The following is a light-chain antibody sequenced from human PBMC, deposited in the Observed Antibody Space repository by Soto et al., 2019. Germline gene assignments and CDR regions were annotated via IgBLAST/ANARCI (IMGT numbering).Light chain of an antibody. CDR2: DAS. CDR1: QSVSAW. V-gene: IGKV1-5*01. CDR3: QHYNSLT. J-gene: IGKJ3*01. Sequence: DIQMTQSPSTLSASLGDRVTLTCRASQSVSAWLAWYQEKPGKAPKLLIYDASTLESGVPSRFSGSGSGAEFTLTISSLQPDDFATYYCQHYNSLTFGPGTKVDIK.